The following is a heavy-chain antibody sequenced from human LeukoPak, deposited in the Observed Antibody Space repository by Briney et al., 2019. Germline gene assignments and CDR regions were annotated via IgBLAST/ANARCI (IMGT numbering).Heavy chain of an antibody. Sequence: GASVKVSCKASGYTFTSYYMHWVRQAPGQGLEWMGIINPSGGSTSYAQKFQGRVTMTRDMSTSTVYMELSSLRSEDTAVYYCARALSGTTLKFYLDYWGQGTLVTVSS. D-gene: IGHD1-7*01. CDR3: ARALSGTTLKFYLDY. V-gene: IGHV1-46*01. J-gene: IGHJ4*02. CDR1: GYTFTSYY. CDR2: INPSGGST.